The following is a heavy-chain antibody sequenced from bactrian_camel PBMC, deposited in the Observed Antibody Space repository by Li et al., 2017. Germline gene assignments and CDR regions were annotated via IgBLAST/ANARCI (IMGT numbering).Heavy chain of an antibody. J-gene: IGHJ6*01. CDR3: AAGLKWCRQGYPTADFRY. CDR2: IYTGLGRA. Sequence: HVQLVESGGGSVQAGGSLRLSCEYPGNTGRTYCMGWIRQAPGMEREAVAAIYTGLGRAHYADSVLGRFTISKDNARKTVYLQMNSLQPDDTAVYYCAAGLKWCRQGYPTADFRYLGQGTQVTVS. D-gene: IGHD2*01. CDR1: GNTGRTYC. V-gene: IGHV3-3*01.